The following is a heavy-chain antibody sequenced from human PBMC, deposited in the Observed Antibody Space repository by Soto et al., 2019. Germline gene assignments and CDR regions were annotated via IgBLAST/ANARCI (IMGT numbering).Heavy chain of an antibody. D-gene: IGHD2-21*02. J-gene: IGHJ3*02. CDR2: IYYSGTT. CDR3: ASTQYGGNSSGAFDI. CDR1: GYSISSSNW. V-gene: IGHV4-28*01. Sequence: SETLSLTCAVSGYSISSSNWWGWIRQPPGKGLEWIGYIYYSGTTYYNPSLKSRVTMSVDRSKNQFSLKLSSVTAADTAVYYCASTQYGGNSSGAFDIWGQGTMVTVSS.